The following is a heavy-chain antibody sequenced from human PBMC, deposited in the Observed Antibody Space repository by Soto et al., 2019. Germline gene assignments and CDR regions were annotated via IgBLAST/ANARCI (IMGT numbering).Heavy chain of an antibody. CDR3: AKSFHSSRDVPTIWFGDGLLSFDI. V-gene: IGHV3-21*01. CDR1: GFTFSSYS. D-gene: IGHD3-10*01. CDR2: ISSSSSYI. Sequence: GGSLRLSCAASGFTFSSYSMNWVRQAPGKGLEWVSSISSSSSYIYYADSVKGRFTISRDNSKNTLYLQMNSLRAEDTAVYYCAKSFHSSRDVPTIWFGDGLLSFDIWGQGTMVTVSS. J-gene: IGHJ3*02.